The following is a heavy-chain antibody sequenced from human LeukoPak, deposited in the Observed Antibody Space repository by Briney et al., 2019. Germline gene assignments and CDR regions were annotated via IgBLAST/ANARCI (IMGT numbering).Heavy chain of an antibody. CDR1: GFTFRSYA. D-gene: IGHD1-1*01. V-gene: IGHV3-30-3*01. Sequence: PGGSLRLSCAASGFTFRSYAMHWVRQAPGKGLEWVAVISYDGSNKYYADSVKGRLTISRDNSKNTLYLQMNSLRPEDTAVYYCARENWNEYYFDYWGQGTLVTVSS. CDR3: ARENWNEYYFDY. CDR2: ISYDGSNK. J-gene: IGHJ4*02.